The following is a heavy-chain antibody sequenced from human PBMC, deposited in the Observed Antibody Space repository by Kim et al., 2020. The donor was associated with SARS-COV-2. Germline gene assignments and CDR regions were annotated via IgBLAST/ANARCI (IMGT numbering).Heavy chain of an antibody. Sequence: SVKVSCKASGVTFSSYAISWVRQAPGQGLEWMGGIIPIFGTANYAQKFQGRVTITADESTSTAYMELSSLRSEDTAVYYCARAPEINIAAAGTGWFDPWGQGTLVTVSS. CDR2: IIPIFGTA. CDR1: GVTFSSYA. D-gene: IGHD6-13*01. CDR3: ARAPEINIAAAGTGWFDP. J-gene: IGHJ5*02. V-gene: IGHV1-69*13.